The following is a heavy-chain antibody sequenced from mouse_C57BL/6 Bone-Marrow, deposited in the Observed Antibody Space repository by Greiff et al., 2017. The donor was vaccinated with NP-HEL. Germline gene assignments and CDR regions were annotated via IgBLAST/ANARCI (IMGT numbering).Heavy chain of an antibody. V-gene: IGHV5-12*01. J-gene: IGHJ3*01. CDR2: ISNGGGST. CDR1: GFTFSDYY. D-gene: IGHD2-12*01. CDR3: ARHEDDGFAY. Sequence: EVQRVESGGGLVQPGGSLKLSCAASGFTFSDYYMYWVRQTPEKRLEWVAYISNGGGSTYYPDTVKGRFTISRDNAKNTLYLQMSRLKSEDTAMYYCARHEDDGFAYWGQGTLVTVSA.